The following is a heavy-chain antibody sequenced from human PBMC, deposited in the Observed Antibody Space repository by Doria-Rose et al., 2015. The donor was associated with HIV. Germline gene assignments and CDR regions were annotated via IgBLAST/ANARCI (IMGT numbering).Heavy chain of an antibody. Sequence: SLRLSCAASGFTFSPYWMHWVRQTPGKGLVWVSRIKSDGSWRNYADSVKGRFTISRDNAKKMVFLQMNSLRVEDTAVYYCVRDGDHYDFDFWGQGTLVTVSS. CDR3: VRDGDHYDFDF. CDR1: GFTFSPYW. D-gene: IGHD5-12*01. J-gene: IGHJ4*02. CDR2: IKSDGSWR. V-gene: IGHV3-74*01.